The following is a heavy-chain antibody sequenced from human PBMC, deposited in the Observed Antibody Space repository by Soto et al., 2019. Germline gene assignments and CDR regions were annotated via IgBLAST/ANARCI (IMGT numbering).Heavy chain of an antibody. J-gene: IGHJ4*02. CDR2: ISSSSSYI. CDR3: ARDSVVAATPIDY. V-gene: IGHV3-21*01. D-gene: IGHD2-15*01. CDR1: GFTFSSYS. Sequence: GGSLRLSCAASGFTFSSYSMNWVRQAPGKGLEWVSSISSSSSYIYYADSVKGRFTISRDNAKNSLYLQMNSLRAEDTAVYYCARDSVVAATPIDYWGQGTLVTVSS.